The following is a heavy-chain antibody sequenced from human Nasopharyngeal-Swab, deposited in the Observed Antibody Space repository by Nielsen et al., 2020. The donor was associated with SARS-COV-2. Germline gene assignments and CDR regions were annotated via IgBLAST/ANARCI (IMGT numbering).Heavy chain of an antibody. Sequence: SETLSLTCTVSGGSISSGGYYWSWIRQPPGKGLEWIGEINHSGSTNYNPSLKSRVTISVDTSKNQFSLKLSSVTAADTAVYYCAGGLFLYYYGSGSGGSYDYWGQGTLVTVSS. CDR3: AGGLFLYYYGSGSGGSYDY. V-gene: IGHV4-39*07. CDR1: GGSISSGGYY. CDR2: INHSGST. D-gene: IGHD3-10*01. J-gene: IGHJ4*02.